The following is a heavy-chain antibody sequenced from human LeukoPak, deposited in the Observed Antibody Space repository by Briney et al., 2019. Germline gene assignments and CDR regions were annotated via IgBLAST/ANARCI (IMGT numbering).Heavy chain of an antibody. D-gene: IGHD1-14*01. CDR2: ISPIFNRP. CDR3: ARQGNQLLYYFYYLDV. V-gene: IGHV1-69*13. J-gene: IGHJ6*03. CDR1: GGNFSNVA. Sequence: SVEVSCKASGGNFSNVAISWVRQAPGEGLEWMGGISPIFNRPHYAPKFQGRVTITADESTSTAYMELSGVRSDDTAVYFCARQGNQLLYYFYYLDVWGNGTTVTVSS.